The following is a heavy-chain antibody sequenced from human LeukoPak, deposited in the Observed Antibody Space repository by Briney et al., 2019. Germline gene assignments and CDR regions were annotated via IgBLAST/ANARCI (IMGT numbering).Heavy chain of an antibody. V-gene: IGHV4-61*02. CDR3: AREKYTDYYDSRPSSWFDP. Sequence: PSETLSLTCAVSGGSISSGAYSWSWIRQPAGKGLEWIGRIYTSGSTNYNPSLKSRVTISVDTSRNQFSLKLSSVTAADTAVYYCAREKYTDYYDSRPSSWFDPWGQGTLVTVSS. D-gene: IGHD3-22*01. CDR1: GGSISSGAYS. CDR2: IYTSGST. J-gene: IGHJ5*02.